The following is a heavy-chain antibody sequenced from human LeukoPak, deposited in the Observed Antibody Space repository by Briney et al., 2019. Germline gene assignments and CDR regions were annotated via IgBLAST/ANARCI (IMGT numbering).Heavy chain of an antibody. Sequence: GGSLRLSCAASGFTFSSYSMNWVRQAPGKGLEWGSSISSSSSYIYYADSVKGRFTISRDNAKNSLYLQMNSLRAEDTALYYCASGSGSSWYFYFDYWGQGALVTVSS. J-gene: IGHJ4*02. V-gene: IGHV3-21*04. CDR2: ISSSSSYI. CDR3: ASGSGSSWYFYFDY. D-gene: IGHD6-13*01. CDR1: GFTFSSYS.